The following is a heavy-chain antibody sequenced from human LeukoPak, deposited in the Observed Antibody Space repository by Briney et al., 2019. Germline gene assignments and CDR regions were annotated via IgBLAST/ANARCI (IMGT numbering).Heavy chain of an antibody. CDR3: AKDGVNHTLGLYFDY. CDR1: GFTFSSNW. Sequence: GGSLRLSCAASGFTFSSNWMSWVRQAPGKGLEWVANIRQDGSDRYYMDSVKGRFTISRDNAKNSLSLQMNSLRAEDTAVYYCAKDGVNHTLGLYFDYWGQGTLVTVSP. CDR2: IRQDGSDR. D-gene: IGHD3-3*01. J-gene: IGHJ4*02. V-gene: IGHV3-7*01.